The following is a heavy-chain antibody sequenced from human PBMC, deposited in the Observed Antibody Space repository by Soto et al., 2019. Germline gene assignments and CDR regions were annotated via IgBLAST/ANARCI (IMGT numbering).Heavy chain of an antibody. CDR2: ISAYNGNT. J-gene: IGHJ3*02. D-gene: IGHD3-3*01. CDR3: ARAMGLRFLAGDAFDI. Sequence: ASVKLSCKASGYTFTSYGISWVRQAPGQGLEWMGWISAYNGNTNYAQKLQGRVTMTTDTSTSTAYMELRSLRSDDTAVYYCARAMGLRFLAGDAFDIWGQGTMVTVSS. V-gene: IGHV1-18*01. CDR1: GYTFTSYG.